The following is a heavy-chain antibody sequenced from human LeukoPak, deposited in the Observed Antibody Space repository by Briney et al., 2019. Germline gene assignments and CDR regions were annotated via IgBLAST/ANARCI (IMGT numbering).Heavy chain of an antibody. Sequence: PGGSLRLSCAASGFTVSSNYMSWVRQAPGKGLEWVSVIYSGGSTYYADSVKGRFTISRDNSKNTLYLQMNSLRAEDTAVYYCARDNEAVAGTDYYYGMDVWGQGTTVTVSS. V-gene: IGHV3-66*01. CDR3: ARDNEAVAGTDYYYGMDV. CDR2: IYSGGST. CDR1: GFTVSSNY. J-gene: IGHJ6*02. D-gene: IGHD6-19*01.